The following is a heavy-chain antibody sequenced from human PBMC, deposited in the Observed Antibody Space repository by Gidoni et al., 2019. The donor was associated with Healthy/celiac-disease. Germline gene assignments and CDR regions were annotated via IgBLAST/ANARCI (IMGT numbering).Heavy chain of an antibody. V-gene: IGHV4-31*03. CDR3: ARASGYYGSGSYFDY. D-gene: IGHD3-10*01. Sequence: QVQLQESGPGLVTPSQTLSLPCTVSGGSLSSGGYYWSWIRQHPGKGLEWIGYIYYSGSTYYNPSRKSRVTISVDTSKKQFSLKLSSVTAADTAVYYCARASGYYGSGSYFDYWGQGTLVTVSS. CDR2: IYYSGST. CDR1: GGSLSSGGYY. J-gene: IGHJ4*02.